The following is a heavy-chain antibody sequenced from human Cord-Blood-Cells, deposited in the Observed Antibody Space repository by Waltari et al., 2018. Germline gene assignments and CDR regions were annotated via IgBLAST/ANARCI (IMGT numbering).Heavy chain of an antibody. D-gene: IGHD7-27*01. CDR3: AKDGENDY. CDR1: GFTFSSYA. Sequence: EVQLLESGGGLVQPGGSLRLSCAASGFTFSSYAISWVCQAPGKGLEWVSAISGSGSSTYYPDSVKVLFTISRDNSKNTLYLQRNSLRAEDTAVYYCAKDGENDYWGQGTLVTVSS. CDR2: ISGSGSST. V-gene: IGHV3-23*01. J-gene: IGHJ4*02.